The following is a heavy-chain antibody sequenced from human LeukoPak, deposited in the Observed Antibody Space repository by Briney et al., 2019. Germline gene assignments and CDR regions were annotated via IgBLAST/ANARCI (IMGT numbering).Heavy chain of an antibody. V-gene: IGHV1-18*01. D-gene: IGHD5-18*01. CDR3: ARALDVDTAIDY. J-gene: IGHJ4*02. CDR1: GYTFTSYD. Sequence: EASVKVSCKASGYTFTSYDINWVRQATGQGLEWMGWISAYNGNTNYAQRLQGRVTMTTDTSTSTAYMELRSLRSDDTAVYYCARALDVDTAIDYWGQGTLVTVSS. CDR2: ISAYNGNT.